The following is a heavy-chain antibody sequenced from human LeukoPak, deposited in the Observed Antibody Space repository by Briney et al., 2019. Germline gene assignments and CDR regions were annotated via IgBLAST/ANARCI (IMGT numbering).Heavy chain of an antibody. V-gene: IGHV4-4*07. D-gene: IGHD3-22*01. CDR1: GGSISSYY. CDR2: IYTSGST. J-gene: IGHJ5*02. CDR3: ARDPPYYYDTSNWFDP. Sequence: SETLSLTCTVSGGSISSYYWSWIRQPAGKGLEWIGRIYTSGSTNYNPSLKSRVTMSVDTSKNQFSLKLSSVTAADTAVYYCARDPPYYYDTSNWFDPWGQGTLVTVSS.